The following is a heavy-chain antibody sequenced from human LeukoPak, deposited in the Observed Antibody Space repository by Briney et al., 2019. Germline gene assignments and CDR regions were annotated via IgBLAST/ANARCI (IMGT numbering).Heavy chain of an antibody. CDR2: ISSSSSYI. J-gene: IGHJ4*02. D-gene: IGHD4-17*01. CDR1: GFTFSSYS. Sequence: PGGSLRLSCAASGFTFSSYSMNWVRQAPVKGLEWVSSISSSSSYIYYADSVKGRFTISRDNAKNSLYLQMNSLRAEDTAVYYCARDRPDYGYYFDYWGQGTLVTVSS. V-gene: IGHV3-21*01. CDR3: ARDRPDYGYYFDY.